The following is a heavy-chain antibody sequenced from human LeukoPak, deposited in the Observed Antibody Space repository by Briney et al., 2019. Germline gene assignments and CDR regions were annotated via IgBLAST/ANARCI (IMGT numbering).Heavy chain of an antibody. CDR3: AKSSYSIFDY. D-gene: IGHD5-18*01. V-gene: IGHV4-38-2*01. CDR1: GYSISSGYY. J-gene: IGHJ4*02. CDR2: IYHSGST. Sequence: SETLSLTCPVSGYSISSGYYWGWVRQPPGRGLEWIGSIYHSGSTYYNPSLKSRVTISVDTSKNQFSLKLSSVTAADTAVYYCAKSSYSIFDYWGQGTLVTVSS.